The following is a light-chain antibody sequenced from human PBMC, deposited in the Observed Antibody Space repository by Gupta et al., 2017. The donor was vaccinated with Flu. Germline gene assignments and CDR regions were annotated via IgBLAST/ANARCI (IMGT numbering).Light chain of an antibody. CDR2: SNN. Sequence: SVLTQPPSASGTPGQRVTISCSGSSSNIGSNTVNWYQQLPGTAPKLLIYSNNQRPSGVPDRFSGSKSVTSASLAISGLQSEDEADYYCAAWDDSLNGWVFGGGTKLTVL. J-gene: IGLJ3*02. V-gene: IGLV1-44*01. CDR1: SSNIGSNT. CDR3: AAWDDSLNGWV.